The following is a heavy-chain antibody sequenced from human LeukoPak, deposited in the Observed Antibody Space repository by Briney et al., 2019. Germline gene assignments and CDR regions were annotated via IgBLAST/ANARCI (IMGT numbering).Heavy chain of an antibody. V-gene: IGHV4-34*01. D-gene: IGHD3-3*01. Sequence: SETLSLTCAVYGGSFSGYYWSWIRQPPGKGLEWIGEFNQSGSTNYNPSLKSRVTISVNTSKNQFSMKLSSVTAADTAVYYCARGRQRITIFGVVIKTSGFDYWGQGTLVTVSS. CDR2: FNQSGST. CDR1: GGSFSGYY. J-gene: IGHJ4*02. CDR3: ARGRQRITIFGVVIKTSGFDY.